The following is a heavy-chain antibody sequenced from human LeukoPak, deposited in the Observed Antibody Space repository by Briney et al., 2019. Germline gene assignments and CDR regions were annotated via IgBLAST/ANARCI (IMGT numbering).Heavy chain of an antibody. Sequence: GGSLRLSCAASGFTFSSYGMHWVRQAPGKGLEWVAVISYDGSNKYYADSVKGRFTISRDNSKNMLYLQMKSLRAEYTAVYYCAKPSRIVVVVAEIDYWGQGTLVTVSS. CDR3: AKPSRIVVVVAEIDY. CDR2: ISYDGSNK. CDR1: GFTFSSYG. J-gene: IGHJ4*02. D-gene: IGHD2-15*01. V-gene: IGHV3-30*18.